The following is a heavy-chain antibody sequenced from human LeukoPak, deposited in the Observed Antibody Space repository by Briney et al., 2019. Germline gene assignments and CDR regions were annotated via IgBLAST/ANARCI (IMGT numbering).Heavy chain of an antibody. J-gene: IGHJ4*02. CDR2: INAGNGDT. Sequence: GASVKVSCKASGYSLTSHAMHRVRQAPGQRIEWMAWINAGNGDTNYAQKIQGRVTMTTDTSTSTAYMELRSLRSDDTAVYYCARVYCSGGSCYGRHDYWGQGTLVTVSS. CDR3: ARVYCSGGSCYGRHDY. D-gene: IGHD2-15*01. V-gene: IGHV1-3*01. CDR1: GYSLTSHA.